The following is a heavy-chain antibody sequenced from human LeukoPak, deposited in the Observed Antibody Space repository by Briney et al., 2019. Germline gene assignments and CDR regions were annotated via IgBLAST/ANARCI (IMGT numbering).Heavy chain of an antibody. CDR1: GFTFSSYS. CDR2: IKTKSEDGTI. CDR3: TTGGADTGRFDI. V-gene: IGHV3-15*01. Sequence: GGSLRLSCAASGFTFSSYSKSWIRKAQGPGQEWVGLIKTKSEDGTIDYAAPVRGRFTISRDDSKNTLYLQMNSLKAEDTGVYYCTTGGADTGRFDIWGQGTMVTVSS. D-gene: IGHD1-1*01. J-gene: IGHJ3*02.